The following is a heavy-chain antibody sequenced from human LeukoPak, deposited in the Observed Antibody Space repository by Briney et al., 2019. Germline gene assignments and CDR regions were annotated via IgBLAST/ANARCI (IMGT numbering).Heavy chain of an antibody. Sequence: GGSLRLSCAASGFTFNNFAMHWVRQAPGKGLEWVSGISWNSGSIGCADSVKGRFTISRDNAKSSLYLQMNSLGAEDVALYYCAKGRGTQQLAALDFWVQGARVTVSS. V-gene: IGHV3-9*03. J-gene: IGHJ4*02. D-gene: IGHD6-13*01. CDR2: ISWNSGSI. CDR3: AKGRGTQQLAALDF. CDR1: GFTFNNFA.